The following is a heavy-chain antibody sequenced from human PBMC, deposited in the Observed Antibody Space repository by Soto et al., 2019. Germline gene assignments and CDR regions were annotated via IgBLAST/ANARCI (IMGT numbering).Heavy chain of an antibody. CDR2: KNPNSGNT. CDR3: ARDYGSGSYYSYYYYMDV. Sequence: ASVKVSCKASGYTFTSYDINWVRQATGQGLEWMGWKNPNSGNTGYAQKFQGRVTMTRNTSISTAYMELSSLRSEDTAVYYCARDYGSGSYYSYYYYMDVWGKGTTVTVSS. D-gene: IGHD3-10*01. V-gene: IGHV1-8*01. J-gene: IGHJ6*03. CDR1: GYTFTSYD.